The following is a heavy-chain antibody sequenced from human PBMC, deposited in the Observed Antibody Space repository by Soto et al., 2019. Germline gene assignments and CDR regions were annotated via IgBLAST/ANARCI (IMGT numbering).Heavy chain of an antibody. CDR2: IWYDGSNK. CDR1: GFTFSSYG. V-gene: IGHV3-33*08. J-gene: IGHJ4*02. CDR3: ARDWTGARSFVV. Sequence: GSLRLSCAASGFTFSSYGMHWVRQAPGKGLEWVAVIWYDGSNKYYADSVKGRFTISRDNSKNTLYLQMNSLRAEDTAVYYCARDWTGARSFVVWGQGTLVTVSS. D-gene: IGHD1-26*01.